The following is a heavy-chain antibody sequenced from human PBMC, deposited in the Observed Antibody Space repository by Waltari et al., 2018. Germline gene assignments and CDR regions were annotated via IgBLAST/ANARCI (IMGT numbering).Heavy chain of an antibody. CDR2: IYPSGRT. D-gene: IGHD6-25*01. CDR1: GVSISGGSHY. CDR3: ARDTRSWTHPDDSGGYDYYYYYAMDV. J-gene: IGHJ6*02. Sequence: QVQLQGSGPGLVKASKTLSLTCTVSGVSISGGSHYWNCIRQPAGTGLEWIGRIYPSGRTTQNPALKSRVTISLDTSKNQVSRTLSSVTAADTALYYCARDTRSWTHPDDSGGYDYYYYYAMDVWGQGTTVTVSS. V-gene: IGHV4-61*02.